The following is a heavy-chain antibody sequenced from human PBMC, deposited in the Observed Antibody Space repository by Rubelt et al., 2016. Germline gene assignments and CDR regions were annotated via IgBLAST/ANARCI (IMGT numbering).Heavy chain of an antibody. CDR3: AHKFNSGFDH. V-gene: IGHV2-5*02. J-gene: IGHJ4*02. D-gene: IGHD6-19*01. Sequence: QITLKESGPTLVKPTQTLTLTCTFSGFSLSTNGVGVAWIRQPPGKALEWLALIYWDDDKRYSPSLKTRLTVTKDTSTTQVVLTMTNMDPVDTATYYCAHKFNSGFDHWGQGTLVTVSS. CDR1: GFSLSTNGVG. CDR2: IYWDDDK.